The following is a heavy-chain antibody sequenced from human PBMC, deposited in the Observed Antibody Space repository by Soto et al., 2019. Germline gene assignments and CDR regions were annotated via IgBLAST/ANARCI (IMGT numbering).Heavy chain of an antibody. J-gene: IGHJ6*02. D-gene: IGHD6-19*01. V-gene: IGHV3-33*01. Sequence: PGGSLRLSCAASGFTFSSYGMHWVRQAPGKGLEWVAVIWYDGSNKYYADSVKGRFTISRDNSKNTLYLQMNSLRAEDTAVYYCARDGGSGWFPYYYGMDVWGQGTTVTVSS. CDR1: GFTFSSYG. CDR3: ARDGGSGWFPYYYGMDV. CDR2: IWYDGSNK.